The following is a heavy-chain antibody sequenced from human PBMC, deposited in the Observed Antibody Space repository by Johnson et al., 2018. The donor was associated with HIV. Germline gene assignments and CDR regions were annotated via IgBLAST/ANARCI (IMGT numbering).Heavy chain of an antibody. CDR1: GFTFSSYG. CDR2: IFPGGDT. D-gene: IGHD1-1*01. J-gene: IGHJ3*02. V-gene: IGHV3-13*01. Sequence: VQLVESGGGVVQPGRSLRLSCAASGFTFSSYGMHWVRQPTGKSLKWVSVIFPGGDTSYAASVRGRFTISRENGKNSLYLQMNSLRAGDTAVYYCTRVFQNGLDIWGQGTTVTVSS. CDR3: TRVFQNGLDI.